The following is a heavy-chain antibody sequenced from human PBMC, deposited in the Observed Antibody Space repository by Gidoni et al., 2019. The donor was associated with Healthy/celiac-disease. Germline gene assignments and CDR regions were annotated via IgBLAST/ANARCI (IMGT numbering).Heavy chain of an antibody. V-gene: IGHV3-74*01. CDR2: INSDGSST. J-gene: IGHJ4*02. CDR1: GFTFSRYW. Sequence: EVQLVESGGGLVQPGGSLRLSCAASGFTFSRYWMHWVRQAPGKGLVWVSRINSDGSSTSYADSVKGRFTISRDNAKNTLYLQMNSLRAEDTAVYYCARVTCTNGVCYTGRYYFDYWGQGTLVTVSS. D-gene: IGHD2-8*01. CDR3: ARVTCTNGVCYTGRYYFDY.